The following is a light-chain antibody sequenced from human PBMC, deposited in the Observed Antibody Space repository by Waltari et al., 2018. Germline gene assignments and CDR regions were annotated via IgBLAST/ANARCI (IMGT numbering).Light chain of an antibody. CDR1: QSVGSY. CDR2: YAS. CDR3: QQRDNWLLT. Sequence: EIVLTQSPATLSLSPGERATLSCRASQSVGSYLAWYQQKPGQAPSLLIYYASIRAAGIPAMFSGSGSGTDFPLTISSLGPEDVAGDYCQQRDNWLLTFGGGTKVEIK. J-gene: IGKJ4*01. V-gene: IGKV3-11*01.